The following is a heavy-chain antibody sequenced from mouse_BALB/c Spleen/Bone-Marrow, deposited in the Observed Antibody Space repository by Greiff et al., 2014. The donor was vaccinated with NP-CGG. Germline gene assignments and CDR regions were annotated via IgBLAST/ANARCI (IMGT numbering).Heavy chain of an antibody. D-gene: IGHD3-1*01. V-gene: IGHV1S22*01. CDR3: TRGQLGLPSMDY. J-gene: IGHJ4*01. CDR1: GYTFTGYW. CDR2: IYPGSGST. Sequence: LQQSGSELVRPGASVKLSCKASGYTFTGYWMHWVKQRPGQGLEWIGNIYPGSGSTNYDEKFKSKATLTVDTSSSTAYMQLSSLTSEDSAVYYCTRGQLGLPSMDYWGQGTSVTVSS.